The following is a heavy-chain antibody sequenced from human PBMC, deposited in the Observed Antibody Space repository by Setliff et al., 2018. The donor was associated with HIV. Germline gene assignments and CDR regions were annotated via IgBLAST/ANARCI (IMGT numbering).Heavy chain of an antibody. CDR1: GYTFTDHY. Sequence: ASVKVSCKASGYTFTDHYIHWVRQAPGQGLEWMGWINPNSGGTNYAQKFQGRVTMTRDTSINTAYMEVSSLRSDDTAVYYCATQTPLGIVALWGQGTLVTVSS. CDR3: ATQTPLGIVAL. D-gene: IGHD2-21*01. CDR2: INPNSGGT. V-gene: IGHV1-2*02. J-gene: IGHJ4*02.